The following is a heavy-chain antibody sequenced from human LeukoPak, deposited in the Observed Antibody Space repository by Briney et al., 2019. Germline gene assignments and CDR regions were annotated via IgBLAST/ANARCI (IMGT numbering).Heavy chain of an antibody. Sequence: SVKVSCKASGGTFSSYAISWVRQAPGQGLEWMGGIIPIFGTANYAQKFQGRVTITADESTSTAYMELSSLRSEDTAVYYCARPREHDFWSGYYFDYWGQGTLVTVSS. J-gene: IGHJ4*02. CDR2: IIPIFGTA. CDR3: ARPREHDFWSGYYFDY. V-gene: IGHV1-69*13. D-gene: IGHD3-3*01. CDR1: GGTFSSYA.